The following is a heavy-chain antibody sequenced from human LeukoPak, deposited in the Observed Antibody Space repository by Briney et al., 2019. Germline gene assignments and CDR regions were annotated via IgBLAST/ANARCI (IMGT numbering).Heavy chain of an antibody. J-gene: IGHJ4*02. Sequence: GGSLRLSCAGSGFPFSIYGMSWVRQAPGKGLEWVSSLSGSGGSTYHADSVKGRFTISRDNSKNTLYLQMNSLRAEDTAVYYCAKVDSGIVATGSPYFDYWGQGTLVTVSS. D-gene: IGHD6-13*01. CDR3: AKVDSGIVATGSPYFDY. CDR1: GFPFSIYG. CDR2: LSGSGGST. V-gene: IGHV3-23*01.